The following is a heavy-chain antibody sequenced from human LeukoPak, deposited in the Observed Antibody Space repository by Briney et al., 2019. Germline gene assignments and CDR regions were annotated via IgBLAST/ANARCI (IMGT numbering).Heavy chain of an antibody. D-gene: IGHD2-21*02. J-gene: IGHJ4*02. CDR1: GFAFSSYA. CDR2: ISGSGGST. CDR3: AKAREKVTAILDY. V-gene: IGHV3-23*01. Sequence: GGSLRLSCAASGFAFSSYAMSWVRQALGKGLEWVSAISGSGGSTYYADSVKGRFTISRDNSKNTLYLQMNSLRAEDTAVYYCAKAREKVTAILDYWGQGTLVSVSS.